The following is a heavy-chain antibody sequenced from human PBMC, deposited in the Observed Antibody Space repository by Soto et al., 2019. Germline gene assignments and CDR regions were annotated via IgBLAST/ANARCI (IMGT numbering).Heavy chain of an antibody. V-gene: IGHV4-34*01. Sequence: QVHLQQWGAGLLKPSETLSLTCAVYGGSFSGYYWSWIRQPPGKGLEWIGEINHSGSTNYNPSLKIRVSISVGTSNNQFSLKLSSVPAADTAVYYCARGRGDGYNQHWYFDLWGRGTLVTVSS. CDR2: INHSGST. CDR1: GGSFSGYY. CDR3: ARGRGDGYNQHWYFDL. J-gene: IGHJ2*01. D-gene: IGHD3-10*01.